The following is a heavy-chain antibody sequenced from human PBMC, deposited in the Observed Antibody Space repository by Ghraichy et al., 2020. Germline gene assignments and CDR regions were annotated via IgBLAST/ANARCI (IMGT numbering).Heavy chain of an antibody. V-gene: IGHV3-7*03. Sequence: GGSLRLSCAASGFTFSSYWMSWVRQAPGKGLEWVPNIKQDGSEKYYVDSVKGRFTISRDNAKNSLYLQMNSLRAEDTAVYYCAGDGNSNWAIDYWGQGTLVTVSS. CDR2: IKQDGSEK. CDR3: AGDGNSNWAIDY. J-gene: IGHJ4*02. CDR1: GFTFSSYW. D-gene: IGHD1-1*01.